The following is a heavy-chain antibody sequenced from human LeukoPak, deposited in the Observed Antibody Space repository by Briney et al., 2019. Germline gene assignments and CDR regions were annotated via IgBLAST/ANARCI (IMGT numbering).Heavy chain of an antibody. CDR2: ISSSGSTI. V-gene: IGHV3-48*03. J-gene: IGHJ3*02. CDR1: GFTFSSYE. Sequence: GGSLRLSCAASGFTFSSYEMNWVRQAPGKGLEWVSYISSSGSTIYYADSVKGRFTISRDNAKNSLYVQMNSLRAEDTAVYYCARSPKYYDSSGYYEADAFDIWGQGTMVTVSS. CDR3: ARSPKYYDSSGYYEADAFDI. D-gene: IGHD3-22*01.